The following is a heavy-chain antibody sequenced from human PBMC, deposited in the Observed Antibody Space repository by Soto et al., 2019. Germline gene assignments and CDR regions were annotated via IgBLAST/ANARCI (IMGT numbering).Heavy chain of an antibody. D-gene: IGHD2-2*01. CDR2: ISSAGDSS. Sequence: EVQLVESGGGLAQPGGSVRLSCAASGFTFSSYEMNWVRQAPGKTLEWVSYISSAGDSSYYADSVKSRFTISRDNAKNSLYLQMNSMRVEDTAVYYCARVYCGTTTCHVQTFDSWGQGTLVTVSS. CDR1: GFTFSSYE. V-gene: IGHV3-48*03. J-gene: IGHJ4*02. CDR3: ARVYCGTTTCHVQTFDS.